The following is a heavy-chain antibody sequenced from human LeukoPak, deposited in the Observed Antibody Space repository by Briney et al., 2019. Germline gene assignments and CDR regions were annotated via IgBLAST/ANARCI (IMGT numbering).Heavy chain of an antibody. CDR1: GFTFKTYS. CDR2: ISGSGDNT. V-gene: IGHV3-23*01. CDR3: AKGVTYGYFFDS. J-gene: IGHJ4*02. Sequence: GGSLRLSCAASGFTFKTYSMNWVRQAPGKGLEWLSAISGSGDNTYYADSVKGRFTISRDTSKNTVHLQMNSLTAVDTAVYYCAKGVTYGYFFDSWGQGTLVTVSS. D-gene: IGHD4-17*01.